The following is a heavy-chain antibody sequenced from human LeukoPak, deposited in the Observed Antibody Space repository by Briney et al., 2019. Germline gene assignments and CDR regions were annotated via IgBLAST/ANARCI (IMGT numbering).Heavy chain of an antibody. Sequence: PGGSLRLSCVASGFSFTSHSMNWVRQAPGKGLEWVSHISSESGTKYHADSVKGRFTISRDNAKNSLYLQMNSLRAEDTAVYYCARDVHDYDSSGYYRFDYWGQGTVVTVSS. CDR3: ARDVHDYDSSGYYRFDY. CDR1: GFSFTSHS. D-gene: IGHD3-22*01. CDR2: ISSESGTK. V-gene: IGHV3-48*04. J-gene: IGHJ4*02.